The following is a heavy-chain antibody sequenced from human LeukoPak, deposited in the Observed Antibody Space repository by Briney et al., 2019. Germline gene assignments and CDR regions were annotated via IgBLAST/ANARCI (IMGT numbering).Heavy chain of an antibody. CDR1: GGSISSSY. J-gene: IGHJ4*02. CDR3: TRGPLAYLEY. V-gene: IGHV4-59*01. Sequence: PSETLSLTCTVSGGSISSSYWSWIRQPPGKGLEWIGYIHYSGSTTYNSSLKSRVTITVDTSKNQFSLKLSYVTAADTAVYYCTRGPLAYLEYWGQGTLVTVSS. D-gene: IGHD3-16*01. CDR2: IHYSGST.